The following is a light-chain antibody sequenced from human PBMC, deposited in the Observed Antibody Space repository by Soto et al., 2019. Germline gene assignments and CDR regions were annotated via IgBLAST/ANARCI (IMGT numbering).Light chain of an antibody. Sequence: EIVMTQSPATLSVSPGETATLSCRASQSVSHNLAWYQQKPGQGPRLLIYGAFPRATGIPARFSGSVSGTDFTLTISSLQSEDFDGYHCQQYKNWPPLTFGGGTKVEIK. J-gene: IGKJ4*01. CDR2: GAF. CDR3: QQYKNWPPLT. V-gene: IGKV3-15*01. CDR1: QSVSHN.